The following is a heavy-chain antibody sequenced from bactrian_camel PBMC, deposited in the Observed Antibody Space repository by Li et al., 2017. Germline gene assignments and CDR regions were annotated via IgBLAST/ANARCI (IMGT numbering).Heavy chain of an antibody. D-gene: IGHD2*01. Sequence: HVQLVESGGGAVQAGGSLRLSCVASGDGLDHNCMGWIRQAPGKEREGVAVFVSDGGRTYYTDSVKGRFTISQDNAKNTLYLQMNSLKPEDAAKYYCAAGLSGGYCYTPVYWGQGTQVT. J-gene: IGHJ4*01. CDR2: FVSDGGRT. V-gene: IGHV3S60*01. CDR3: AAGLSGGYCYTPVY. CDR1: GDGLDHNC.